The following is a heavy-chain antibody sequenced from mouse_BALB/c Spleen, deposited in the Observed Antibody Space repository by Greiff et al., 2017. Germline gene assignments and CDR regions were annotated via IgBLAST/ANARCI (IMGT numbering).Heavy chain of an antibody. J-gene: IGHJ4*01. Sequence: EVQRVESGPGLVKPSQSLSLTCSVTGYSITSGYYWNWIRQFPGNKLEWMGYISYDGSNNYNPSLKNRISITRDTSKNQFFLKLNSVTTEDTATYYCARDARVYAMDYWGQGTSVTVSS. D-gene: IGHD3-1*01. CDR3: ARDARVYAMDY. CDR1: GYSITSGYY. V-gene: IGHV3-6*02. CDR2: ISYDGSN.